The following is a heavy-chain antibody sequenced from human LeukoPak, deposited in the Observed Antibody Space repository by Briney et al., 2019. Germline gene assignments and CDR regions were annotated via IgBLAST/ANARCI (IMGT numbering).Heavy chain of an antibody. CDR2: ISAYNGNT. CDR1: GYTFTSYG. D-gene: IGHD3-22*01. V-gene: IGHV1-18*01. Sequence: ASVKVSCKASGYTFTSYGISWVRLAPGQGLEWMGWISAYNGNTNYAQKLQGRVTMTTDTSTCTAYMELRSLRSDDTAVYYCARDTYYYDSSGYASEYGMDVWGQGTTVTVSS. CDR3: ARDTYYYDSSGYASEYGMDV. J-gene: IGHJ6*02.